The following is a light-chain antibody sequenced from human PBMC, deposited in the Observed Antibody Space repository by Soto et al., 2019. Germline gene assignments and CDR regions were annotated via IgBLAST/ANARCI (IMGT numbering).Light chain of an antibody. CDR3: GTWDSSLSSGV. J-gene: IGLJ3*02. CDR1: SSNIANNY. V-gene: IGLV1-51*01. CDR2: DTN. Sequence: QSVLTQPPSVSAAPGQKVTISCSGGSSNIANNYVAWYQQFPGTAPKLLIYDTNKRLSGIPDRFSVSKSGTSATLDITGLQTGDEADYYCGTWDSSLSSGVFGGGTKLTVL.